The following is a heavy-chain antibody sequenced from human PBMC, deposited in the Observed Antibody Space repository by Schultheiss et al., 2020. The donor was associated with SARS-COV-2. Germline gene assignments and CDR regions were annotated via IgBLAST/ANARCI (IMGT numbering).Heavy chain of an antibody. CDR2: INHSGST. D-gene: IGHD2-2*01. CDR3: ARGGRGVVVPAAIDRAGKNCFEP. Sequence: SETLSLTCAVYGGSFSVYYWSWIRQPTGKGLEWIGEINHSGSTNYNPSLKSRVTISVDTSKNQFSLKLSSVTAADTAVYYCARGGRGVVVPAAIDRAGKNCFEPRGQGALVKVS. CDR1: GGSFSVYY. J-gene: IGHJ5*02. V-gene: IGHV4-34*01.